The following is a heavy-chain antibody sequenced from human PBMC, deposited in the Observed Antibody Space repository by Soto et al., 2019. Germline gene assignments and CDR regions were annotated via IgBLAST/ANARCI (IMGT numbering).Heavy chain of an antibody. D-gene: IGHD3-9*01. Sequence: ASVKVSCKASGYTFTGYYMHWLRQSPGQGLEWMGWINPNSGGTNYAQKFQGRVTMTRDTSISTAYMELSRLRSDDTAVYYCARVLYYDILTGYYPYFDYWGQGTLVTVSS. J-gene: IGHJ4*02. CDR1: GYTFTGYY. CDR2: INPNSGGT. V-gene: IGHV1-2*02. CDR3: ARVLYYDILTGYYPYFDY.